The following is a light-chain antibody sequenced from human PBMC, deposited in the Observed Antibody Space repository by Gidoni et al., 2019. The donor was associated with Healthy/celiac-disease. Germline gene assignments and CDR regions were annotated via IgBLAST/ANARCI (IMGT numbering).Light chain of an antibody. CDR3: QQYNNWPPKT. CDR2: GAS. J-gene: IGKJ1*01. CDR1: QSVSSN. Sequence: EIVMTQSPATLSVSPGERATLSCRASQSVSSNLAGYQQKPGQAPRHLIYGASTRATGIPARFSGSGSWTEFTLTISSLQSEDFAVYYCQQYNNWPPKTFGQGTKVEIK. V-gene: IGKV3-15*01.